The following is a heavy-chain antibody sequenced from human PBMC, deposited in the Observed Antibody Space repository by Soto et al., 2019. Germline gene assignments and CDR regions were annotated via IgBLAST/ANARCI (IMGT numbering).Heavy chain of an antibody. CDR3: ARDFYDSVGYTWFDS. CDR1: GDTSTSYY. CDR2: IHNSGTS. Sequence: SETLSLTCTVSGDTSTSYYWGWIRQAPGKGLEWIGHIHNSGTSTHNPSPNGRVTISIDMSKKQFSLKLTSLTSADTAVYYCARDFYDSVGYTWFDSWSQGTLVTV. V-gene: IGHV4-59*01. J-gene: IGHJ5*01. D-gene: IGHD3-22*01.